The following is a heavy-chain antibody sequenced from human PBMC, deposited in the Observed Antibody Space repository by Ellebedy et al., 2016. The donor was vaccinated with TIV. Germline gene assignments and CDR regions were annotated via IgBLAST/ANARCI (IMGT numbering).Heavy chain of an antibody. CDR3: TKRGVGWAAFDI. D-gene: IGHD6-19*01. CDR2: ISNSGDTT. J-gene: IGHJ3*02. V-gene: IGHV3-23*01. CDR1: GFTFSCCA. Sequence: GESLKISCAASGFTFSCCAMSWVRQAPGKGLEWVSVISNSGDTTYADSVKGRFTISRDNSQDTVHLQMNSLRAEDTAVYYCTKRGVGWAAFDIWGPGTMVTVSS.